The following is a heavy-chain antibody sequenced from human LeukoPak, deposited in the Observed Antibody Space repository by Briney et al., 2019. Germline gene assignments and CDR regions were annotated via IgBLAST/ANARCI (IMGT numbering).Heavy chain of an antibody. CDR3: ARQVDTVTDFDY. Sequence: GESLKISCEGSGYSFTTFWISWVRQMPGKGLEWVGRIDPSDSYSNYSPSFQGHVTISADKSISTAYLQWSSLKASDTAMYYCARQVDTVTDFDYWGQGTLVTVSS. V-gene: IGHV5-10-1*01. D-gene: IGHD4-17*01. J-gene: IGHJ4*02. CDR1: GYSFTTFW. CDR2: IDPSDSYS.